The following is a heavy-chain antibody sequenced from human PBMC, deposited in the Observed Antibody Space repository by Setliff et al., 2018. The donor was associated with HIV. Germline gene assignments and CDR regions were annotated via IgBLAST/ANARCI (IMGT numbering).Heavy chain of an antibody. J-gene: IGHJ4*02. D-gene: IGHD6-19*01. Sequence: GASVKVSCKASGHTFTGYYMHWVRQAPGQGLEWMGWINPNSGGTNYAQKFQGRVTMTRDTSITTAYMELSRLRSDDTAVYYCARDGIAVAGTLPFDYWGQGTLVTVSS. CDR1: GHTFTGYY. V-gene: IGHV1-2*02. CDR3: ARDGIAVAGTLPFDY. CDR2: INPNSGGT.